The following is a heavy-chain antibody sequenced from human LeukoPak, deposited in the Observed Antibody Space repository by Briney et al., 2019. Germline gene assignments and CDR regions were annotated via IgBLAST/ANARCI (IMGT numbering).Heavy chain of an antibody. CDR3: AKHPAFDI. J-gene: IGHJ3*02. CDR1: GFTFSSYW. CDR2: INSDGTGT. V-gene: IGHV3-74*03. Sequence: PGGSLRLSCAASGFTFSSYWMHWVRQAPGKGPVWVSRINSDGTGTMYADSVKGRFTTSRDNAKNTLYLQMNSLRAEDTAVYYCAKHPAFDIWGQGTMVTVSS.